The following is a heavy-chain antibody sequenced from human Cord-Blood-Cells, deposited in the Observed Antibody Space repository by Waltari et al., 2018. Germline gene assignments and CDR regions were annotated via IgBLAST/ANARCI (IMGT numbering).Heavy chain of an antibody. CDR1: GYTFTGYY. CDR2: INPNSGGT. J-gene: IGHJ3*02. CDR3: AGAEGTKTGERAAFDI. V-gene: IGHV1-2*02. Sequence: QVQLVQSGAEVKKPGASVKVSCKASGYTFTGYYMHWVRQAPGQGLEWMGWINPNSGGTNYAQKFQGRVTMTRDTSISTAYMELSRLRSDDTAVYYCAGAEGTKTGERAAFDIWGQGTMVTVSS. D-gene: IGHD7-27*01.